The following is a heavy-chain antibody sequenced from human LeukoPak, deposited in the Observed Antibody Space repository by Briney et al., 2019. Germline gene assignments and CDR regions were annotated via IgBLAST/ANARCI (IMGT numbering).Heavy chain of an antibody. J-gene: IGHJ6*02. CDR3: ARLRDYGMDV. Sequence: ASVKVSCKASGYTFTSYDINWVRQATGQGLEWMGWMNPNSGNTGYAQKFQGRVTMTRNTSISTAYMELSGLRSEDAAVYYCARLRDYGMDVWGQGTTVTVSS. CDR2: MNPNSGNT. V-gene: IGHV1-8*01. CDR1: GYTFTSYD.